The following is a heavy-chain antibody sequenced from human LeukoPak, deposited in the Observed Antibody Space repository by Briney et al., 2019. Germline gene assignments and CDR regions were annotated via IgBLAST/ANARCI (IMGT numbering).Heavy chain of an antibody. D-gene: IGHD3-16*01. Sequence: ASVNVSCKASGYNLNTYHMHWVRKAPGQGLEWMGIITSTGTTTICAQKFQGRVTMTRDTSTSTVYMDLSSLRSDDTAVYYCATEYVRTHYFDWWGQGTLVTVSS. J-gene: IGHJ4*02. CDR3: ATEYVRTHYFDW. CDR2: ITSTGTTT. V-gene: IGHV1-46*02. CDR1: GYNLNTYH.